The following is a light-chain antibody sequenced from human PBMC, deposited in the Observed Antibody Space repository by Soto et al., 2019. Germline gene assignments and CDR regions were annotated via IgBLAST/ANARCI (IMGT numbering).Light chain of an antibody. CDR3: QQSHSNIQELT. CDR2: ASS. Sequence: DIQMTQSPSSLSASVGDRVTITCRASQSVSNHLNWYQQKPGKAPKLLIYASSSLQSVVPSRFSGSGSGTDFTLTISSLQPEDFATYYCQQSHSNIQELTFGGGTKVEIK. CDR1: QSVSNH. V-gene: IGKV1-39*01. J-gene: IGKJ4*01.